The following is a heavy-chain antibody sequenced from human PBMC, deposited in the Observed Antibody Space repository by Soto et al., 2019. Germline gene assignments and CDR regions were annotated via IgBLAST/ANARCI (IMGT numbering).Heavy chain of an antibody. Sequence: GGSLRLSCAASGFTFSSYAMSWVRQAPGKGLVWVSRINSDGSSTSYADSVKGRFTISRDNAKNTLYLQMNSLRAEDTAVYYCARDGADYYYGMDVWGQGTTVTVSS. CDR3: ARDGADYYYGMDV. CDR1: GFTFSSYA. V-gene: IGHV3-74*01. J-gene: IGHJ6*02. CDR2: INSDGSST. D-gene: IGHD1-26*01.